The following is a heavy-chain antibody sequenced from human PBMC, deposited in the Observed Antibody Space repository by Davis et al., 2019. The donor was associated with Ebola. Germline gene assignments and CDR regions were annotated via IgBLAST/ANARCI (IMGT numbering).Heavy chain of an antibody. V-gene: IGHV4-61*08. D-gene: IGHD3-10*01. Sequence: MPSETLSLTCAVSGGFVSSGGYSWSWIRQPPGKGLEWLGYYYYTGTTYYNPSLKSRVTISVDTSKNQFSLKLSSVTAADTAVYYCARGLWFGELLYYYYGMDVWGQGTTVTVSS. CDR3: ARGLWFGELLYYYYGMDV. CDR2: YYYTGTT. J-gene: IGHJ6*02. CDR1: GGFVSSGGYS.